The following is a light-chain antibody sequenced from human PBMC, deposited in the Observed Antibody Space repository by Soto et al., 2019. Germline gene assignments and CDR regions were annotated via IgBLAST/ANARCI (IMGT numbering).Light chain of an antibody. CDR3: SSYTGSSTLVV. J-gene: IGLJ2*01. CDR1: SSDVGGYNY. V-gene: IGLV2-14*01. CDR2: EVS. Sequence: QSALTQPASVSGSPGQSITISCTGTSSDVGGYNYVSWYQQHPGKAPKLMIYEVSNRPSGVSNRFSGSKSGNTASLTISGLQAEDGADYYCSSYTGSSTLVVFGGGTKLTV.